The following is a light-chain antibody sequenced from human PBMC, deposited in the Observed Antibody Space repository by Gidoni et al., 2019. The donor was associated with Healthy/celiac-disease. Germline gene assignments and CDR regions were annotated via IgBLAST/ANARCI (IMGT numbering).Light chain of an antibody. CDR2: EVS. J-gene: IGLJ2*01. CDR3: SSYTSSSTRVV. Sequence: QSALTQPASVSGSPGQSITISCPGTSSDVGGYNYVSWYQQHPGKAPKLMIYEVSNRPSGVSNRFSGSKSGNTASLTISGLQAEDEADYYCSSYTSSSTRVVFGGGTKLTVL. CDR1: SSDVGGYNY. V-gene: IGLV2-14*01.